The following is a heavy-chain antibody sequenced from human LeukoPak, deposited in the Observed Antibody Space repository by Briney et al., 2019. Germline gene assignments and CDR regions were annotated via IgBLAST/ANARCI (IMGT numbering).Heavy chain of an antibody. CDR2: IWYDGSNK. J-gene: IGHJ4*02. Sequence: GGSLRLSCAASGFTFSSYGMHWVRQAPGKGLEWVAVIWYDGSNKYYADSVKGRFTISRDNSKNTLYLQMNSLRAEDTAVYYCAKQSGKLLYYYFDYWGQGTLVAVSS. CDR1: GFTFSSYG. V-gene: IGHV3-33*06. CDR3: AKQSGKLLYYYFDY. D-gene: IGHD3-10*01.